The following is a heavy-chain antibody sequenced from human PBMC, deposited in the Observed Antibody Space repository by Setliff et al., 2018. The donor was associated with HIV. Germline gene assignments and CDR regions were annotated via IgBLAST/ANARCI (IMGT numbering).Heavy chain of an antibody. CDR2: IILAFNVI. D-gene: IGHD2-21*02. Sequence: GASVKVSCKASGGTFGASGINWVRQAPGQGFEWMGTIILAFNVIKYAQKFQGRVTITADESARTAFMEMRSLRSDDTAIYYCARDLPDCGGDCYPYYMDVWGKGTTVTVSS. J-gene: IGHJ6*03. CDR3: ARDLPDCGGDCYPYYMDV. CDR1: GGTFGASG. V-gene: IGHV1-69*13.